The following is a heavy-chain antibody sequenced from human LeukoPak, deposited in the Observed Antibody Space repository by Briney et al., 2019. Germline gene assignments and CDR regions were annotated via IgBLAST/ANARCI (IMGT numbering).Heavy chain of an antibody. CDR1: GFTFSSYS. D-gene: IGHD2-15*01. CDR2: INHSVST. J-gene: IGHJ4*02. Sequence: GSLRLSCAASGFTFSSYSMNWVRQAPGKGLEWIGEINHSVSTNYNPSLKSRVTISVDTSKNQFSLKLSSVTAADTAVYYCAREKIQRRIVVVVAAKGYFDYRGQGTLVTVSS. CDR3: AREKIQRRIVVVVAAKGYFDY. V-gene: IGHV4-34*01.